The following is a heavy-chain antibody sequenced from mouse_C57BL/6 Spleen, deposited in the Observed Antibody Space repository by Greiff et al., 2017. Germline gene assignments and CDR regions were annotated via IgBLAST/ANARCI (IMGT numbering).Heavy chain of an antibody. Sequence: QVQLQQSGAELVKPGASVKMSCKASGYTFTSYWITWVKQRPGQGLEWIGDIYPGSGSTNYNEKFKSKATLTVDTSSSTAYMQLSSLTSEDSAVYYCARESTTVVADYWGQGTTLTVSS. CDR1: GYTFTSYW. V-gene: IGHV1-55*01. D-gene: IGHD1-1*01. CDR2: IYPGSGST. CDR3: ARESTTVVADY. J-gene: IGHJ2*01.